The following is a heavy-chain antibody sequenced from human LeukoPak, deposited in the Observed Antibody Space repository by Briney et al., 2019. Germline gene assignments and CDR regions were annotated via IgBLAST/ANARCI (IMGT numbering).Heavy chain of an antibody. J-gene: IGHJ4*02. Sequence: GGSLRLSCAASGFTFSTYWIHWVRQAPGQGLVWVSRIYSDGSSTTYAVSVKGRFTISRDNAENTVYLQMDSLRAEDTAVYYCAKAGWIQLWLPDYFDYWGQGTLVTVSS. CDR3: AKAGWIQLWLPDYFDY. CDR1: GFTFSTYW. D-gene: IGHD5-18*01. V-gene: IGHV3-74*03. CDR2: IYSDGSST.